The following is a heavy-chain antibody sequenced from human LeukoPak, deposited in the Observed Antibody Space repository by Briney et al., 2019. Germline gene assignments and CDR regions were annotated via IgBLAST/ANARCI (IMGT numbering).Heavy chain of an antibody. V-gene: IGHV1-46*01. CDR2: INPSGGST. CDR3: ARDLFGSSGWYYFDY. D-gene: IGHD6-19*01. CDR1: GYTFTSYY. Sequence: ASVKVSCKASGYTFTSYYMHWVRQAPGQGLEWMGIINPSGGSTSYAQKFQGRVTMTRDMSTSTVYMELSSLRSEDTAVYYCARDLFGSSGWYYFDYWGQGTLVTVSS. J-gene: IGHJ4*02.